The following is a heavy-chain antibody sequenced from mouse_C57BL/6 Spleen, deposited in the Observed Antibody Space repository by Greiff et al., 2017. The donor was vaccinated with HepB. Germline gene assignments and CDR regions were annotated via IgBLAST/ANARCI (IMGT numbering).Heavy chain of an antibody. CDR2: INPSTGGT. CDR3: AGTFYYYGSSPFAY. Sequence: EVQLQQSGPELVKPGASVKISCKASGYSFTGYYMNWVKQSPEKSLEWIGEINPSTGGTTYNQKFKAKATLTVDKSSSTAYMQLKSLTSEDSAVYYCAGTFYYYGSSPFAYWGQGTLVTVSA. V-gene: IGHV1-42*01. J-gene: IGHJ3*01. CDR1: GYSFTGYY. D-gene: IGHD1-1*01.